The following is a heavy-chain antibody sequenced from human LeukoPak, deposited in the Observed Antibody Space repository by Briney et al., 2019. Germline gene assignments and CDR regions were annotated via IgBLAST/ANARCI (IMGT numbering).Heavy chain of an antibody. CDR2: FNSKIYVATT. D-gene: IGHD2-2*01. Sequence: PGGSLRLSCAASGSTFSDACVSGGRHAPGEGLEWVVRFNSKIYVATTDCAAHVQGRFTISTDDSKNTIHLQMKRMNTEHTAMYYCTTGVAISRSAFDIWGHGKMVTVSS. CDR1: GSTFSDAC. J-gene: IGHJ3*02. V-gene: IGHV3-15*01. CDR3: TTGVAISRSAFDI.